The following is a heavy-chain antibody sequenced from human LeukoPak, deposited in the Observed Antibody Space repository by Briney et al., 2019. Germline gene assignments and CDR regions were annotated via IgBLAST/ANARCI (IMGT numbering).Heavy chain of an antibody. CDR3: AKEDYLWFGELVYYYYGMDV. D-gene: IGHD3-10*01. CDR2: IRYDGSNK. CDR1: GFTFSSYG. Sequence: PGGSLRLSCAASGFTFSSYGMHWVRQAPGKGLEWAAFIRYDGSNKYYADSVKGRFTISRDNSKNTLYLQMNSLRAEDTAVYYCAKEDYLWFGELVYYYYGMDVWGQGTTVTVSS. J-gene: IGHJ6*02. V-gene: IGHV3-30*02.